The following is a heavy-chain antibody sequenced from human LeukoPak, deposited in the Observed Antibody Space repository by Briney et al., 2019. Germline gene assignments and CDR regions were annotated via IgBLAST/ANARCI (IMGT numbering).Heavy chain of an antibody. V-gene: IGHV3-23*01. CDR1: GFTFSSYA. CDR3: AKAGGNSYDYYMDV. Sequence: GGTLRLSCAASGFTFSSYAMSWVRQAPGKGLEWVSVISTSGGTTYNADSVKGRFTISRDNSKNTLYLQMNSLRAEDTAVYYCAKAGGNSYDYYMDVWGKGTTVTVSS. D-gene: IGHD1-26*01. CDR2: ISTSGGTT. J-gene: IGHJ6*03.